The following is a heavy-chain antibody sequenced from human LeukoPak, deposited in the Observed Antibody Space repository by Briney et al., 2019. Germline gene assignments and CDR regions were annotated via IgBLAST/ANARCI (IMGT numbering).Heavy chain of an antibody. V-gene: IGHV3-11*01. CDR2: ISNRGSTI. J-gene: IGHJ1*01. D-gene: IGHD3-22*01. Sequence: GGSLRLSCVGSGFTLSDYYMTWIRQAPGKGLEWVSYISNRGSTIYYADSVKGRFIISRDNSKNSLYLQMDSLSAEDTAVYYCARDQAYFDSSGPDRYSHHWGQGTLVTVSS. CDR1: GFTLSDYY. CDR3: ARDQAYFDSSGPDRYSHH.